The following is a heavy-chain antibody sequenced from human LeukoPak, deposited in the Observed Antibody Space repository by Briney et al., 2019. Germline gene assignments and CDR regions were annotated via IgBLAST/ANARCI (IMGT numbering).Heavy chain of an antibody. CDR1: GYTFTNYW. D-gene: IGHD5-12*01. CDR3: ARQYSGYDYYFDY. J-gene: IGHJ4*02. V-gene: IGHV5-10-1*01. CDR2: IDPSDSYT. Sequence: GESLKFSCKGSGYTFTNYWISWVRQMPGKRLEWMGRIDPSDSYTNYNPSFRGHITISADKSSSTAYLHWGSLKASDTAMYFCARQYSGYDYYFDYWGEGILVTVSS.